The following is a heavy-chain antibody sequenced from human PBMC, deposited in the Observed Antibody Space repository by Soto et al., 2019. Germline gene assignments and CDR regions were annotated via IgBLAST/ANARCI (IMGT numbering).Heavy chain of an antibody. CDR1: GGSFSGYY. Sequence: PSETLSLTCAVYGGSFSGYYWSWIRQPPGKGLEWIGEINHSGSTNYNPSLKSRVTISVDTSKNQFSLKLSSVTAADTAVYYCARGLLRSLGYSYGFDYWGQGTLVTVSS. V-gene: IGHV4-34*01. CDR2: INHSGST. J-gene: IGHJ4*02. D-gene: IGHD5-18*01. CDR3: ARGLLRSLGYSYGFDY.